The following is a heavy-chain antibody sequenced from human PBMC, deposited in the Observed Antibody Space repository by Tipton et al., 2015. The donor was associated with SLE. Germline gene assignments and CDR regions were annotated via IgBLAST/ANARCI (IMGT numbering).Heavy chain of an antibody. J-gene: IGHJ3*02. CDR3: ARGRPIGSFDI. Sequence: TLSLTCTVSGGSINNYYWTWIRQPPGKGLEWIGYISYSGSTNYNPSLKSRLTISVDTSKNQFSLKLTSVSAADTAVYFCARGRPIGSFDIWGQGTMVTVSS. CDR1: GGSINNYY. V-gene: IGHV4-59*01. D-gene: IGHD3-10*01. CDR2: ISYSGST.